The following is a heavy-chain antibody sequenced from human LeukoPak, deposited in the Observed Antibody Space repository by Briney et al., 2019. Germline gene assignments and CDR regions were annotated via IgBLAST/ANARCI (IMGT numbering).Heavy chain of an antibody. V-gene: IGHV4-39*07. J-gene: IGHJ4*02. CDR2: IYYSGST. CDR3: AIGAFMITPEFDY. CDR1: GGSISSGSYY. Sequence: SETLSLTCTVSGGSISSGSYYWGWIRQPPGKGLEWIGSIYYSGSTYYNPSLKSRVTISVDTSKNQFSLKLSSVTAADTAVYYCAIGAFMITPEFDYWGQGTLVTVSS. D-gene: IGHD3-16*01.